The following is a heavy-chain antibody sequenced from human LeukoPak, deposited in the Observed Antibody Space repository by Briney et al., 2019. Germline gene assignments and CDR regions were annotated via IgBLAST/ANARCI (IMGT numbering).Heavy chain of an antibody. D-gene: IGHD3-10*01. CDR1: GFTFSTYV. CDR3: ATTPGAYYYYHMDV. V-gene: IGHV3-23*01. CDR2: ILGSGGGT. Sequence: GGSLRLSCAASGFTFSTYVMTWVRQAPGKGLEWVSAILGSGGGTYYADSVKGRFTISRDNSKNTLYLQMNSLRAEDTAVYYCATTPGAYYYYHMDVWGQGTTVTVSS. J-gene: IGHJ6*02.